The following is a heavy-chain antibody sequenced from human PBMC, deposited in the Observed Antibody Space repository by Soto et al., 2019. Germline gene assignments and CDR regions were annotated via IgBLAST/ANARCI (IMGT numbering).Heavy chain of an antibody. J-gene: IGHJ6*02. CDR1: GYSFTSYW. D-gene: IGHD2-2*01. Sequence: PGESLKISCKGSGYSFTSYWISWVRQMPGKGLEWMGRIDPSDSYTNYSPSFQGHVTISADKSISTAYLQWSSLKASDTAMYYCASSSTSWLRWFYYFYGMDVWGQGTTVTVSS. CDR2: IDPSDSYT. V-gene: IGHV5-10-1*01. CDR3: ASSSTSWLRWFYYFYGMDV.